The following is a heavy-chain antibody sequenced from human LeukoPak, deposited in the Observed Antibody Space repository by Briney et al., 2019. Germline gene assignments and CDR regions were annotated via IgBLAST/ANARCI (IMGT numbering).Heavy chain of an antibody. D-gene: IGHD2-2*01. CDR3: ASEGIVVVPAAIDY. V-gene: IGHV1-8*01. CDR2: MNPNSGNT. Sequence: EASVKVSCKASGYTFTSYDINWVRQATGQGLEWMGWMNPNSGNTGYAQKFQGRVTMTRDTSISTAYMELSRLRSDDTAVYYCASEGIVVVPAAIDYWGQGTLVTVSS. J-gene: IGHJ4*02. CDR1: GYTFTSYD.